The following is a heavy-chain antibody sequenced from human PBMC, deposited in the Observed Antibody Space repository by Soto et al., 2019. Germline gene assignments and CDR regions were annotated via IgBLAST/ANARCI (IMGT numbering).Heavy chain of an antibody. J-gene: IGHJ5*02. CDR2: ISSLNGNT. Sequence: QVHLVQSETEVKEPGASVTVSCKTSDSTFTGYTINWVRQAPGQGLEWLGWISSLNGNTNYARKYQGRLTMTTNTSATTAYMEPRSLRSDDTAVYFCARGTVTSGRWFGPWGQGTLVTVSS. CDR3: ARGTVTSGRWFGP. D-gene: IGHD4-17*01. V-gene: IGHV1-18*04. CDR1: DSTFTGYT.